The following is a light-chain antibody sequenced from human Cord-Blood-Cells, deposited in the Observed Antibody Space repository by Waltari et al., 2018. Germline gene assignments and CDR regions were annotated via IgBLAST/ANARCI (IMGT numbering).Light chain of an antibody. V-gene: IGKV4-1*01. Sequence: DIVMTQSPDSLAVSLGERATINCKSSQSVLYSSNNKNYLAWYTQKPGQPPKLLIYWASTRESGVPDRFSGSGSGTDFTLTISSLQAEDVAVYYCQQYYSTPYTFGQVTKLEIK. J-gene: IGKJ2*01. CDR1: QSVLYSSNNKNY. CDR2: WAS. CDR3: QQYYSTPYT.